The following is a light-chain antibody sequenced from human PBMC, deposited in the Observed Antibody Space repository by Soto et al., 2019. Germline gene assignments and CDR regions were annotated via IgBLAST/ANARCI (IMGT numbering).Light chain of an antibody. CDR1: QSVSNNY. CDR2: GAS. CDR3: QQYGSSPPIT. V-gene: IGKV3-20*01. J-gene: IGKJ5*01. Sequence: EIVLTQSPFTLSFSPVERSTLSFIASQSVSNNYQAWYQQKSGQAPRLLIYGASVRATGIPDRFSGSGSGTDFTLTISRLEPEDFAVYYCQQYGSSPPITFGQGTRLEIK.